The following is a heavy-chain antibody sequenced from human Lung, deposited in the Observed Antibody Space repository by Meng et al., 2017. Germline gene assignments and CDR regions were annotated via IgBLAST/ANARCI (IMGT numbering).Heavy chain of an antibody. CDR2: IRSKANGGTT. CDR3: TRFGRYCSSTSCYIDY. CDR1: GFTFGDYA. J-gene: IGHJ4*01. V-gene: IGHV3-49*04. D-gene: IGHD2-2*02. Sequence: GESLKISCTASGFTFGDYAMSWVRQAPGKGLEWVGFIRSKANGGTTEYAASVKGRFTISRDDSKSIAYLQMNSLKTEDTAVYYCTRFGRYCSSTSCYIDYWGHGTLVTVSS.